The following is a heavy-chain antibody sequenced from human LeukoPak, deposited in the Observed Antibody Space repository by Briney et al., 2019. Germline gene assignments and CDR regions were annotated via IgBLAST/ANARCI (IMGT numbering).Heavy chain of an antibody. CDR2: IKQDRSEK. CDR3: ARVDDSSGYYYGGDY. D-gene: IGHD3-22*01. Sequence: PGGPLRLSCAASGFTFSNYWMNWLRQAPGKGLEWVTNIKQDRSEKYYVDSVKGRFTISRDNGKNSLYLQMNSLRAEDTAVYYCARVDDSSGYYYGGDYWGQGTLVTVSS. J-gene: IGHJ4*02. V-gene: IGHV3-7*01. CDR1: GFTFSNYW.